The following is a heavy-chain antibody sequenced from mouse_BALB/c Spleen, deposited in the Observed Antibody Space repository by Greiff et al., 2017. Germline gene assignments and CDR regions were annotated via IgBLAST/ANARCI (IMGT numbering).Heavy chain of an antibody. CDR2: ISYDGSN. Sequence: EVKLQESGPGLVKPSQSLSLTCSVTGYSITSGYYWNWIRQFPGNKLEWMGYISYDGSNNYNPSLKNRISITRDTSKNQFFLKLNSVTTEDTATYYCARGYRATYFDYWGQGTTLTVSS. V-gene: IGHV3-6*02. D-gene: IGHD2-14*01. CDR3: ARGYRATYFDY. J-gene: IGHJ2*01. CDR1: GYSITSGYY.